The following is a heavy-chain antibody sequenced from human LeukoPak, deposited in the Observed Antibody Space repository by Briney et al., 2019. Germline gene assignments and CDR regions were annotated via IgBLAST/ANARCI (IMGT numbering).Heavy chain of an antibody. CDR1: GFTFSSYA. CDR3: AKRYTYYYESSGYFDY. D-gene: IGHD3-22*01. J-gene: IGHJ4*02. V-gene: IGHV3-23*01. Sequence: SGGSLRLSCAASGFTFSSYAMSWVRQAPGKGLEWVSAISGSGGSTYYADSVKGRFTISRDNSKNTLYLQMNSLRAEDTAVYYCAKRYTYYYESSGYFDYWGQGTLVTVSS. CDR2: ISGSGGST.